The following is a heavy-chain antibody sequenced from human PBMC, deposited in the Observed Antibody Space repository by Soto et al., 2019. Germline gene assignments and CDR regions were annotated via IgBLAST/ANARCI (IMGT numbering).Heavy chain of an antibody. CDR1: GDTFTNYE. D-gene: IGHD3-16*01. V-gene: IGHV1-8*01. CDR3: ATVPRGSRYFYYLDV. J-gene: IGHJ6*03. CDR2: VSLNTGNI. Sequence: QVQLVQSGAEVKKPGASVMVSCEASGDTFTNYEINWVRQATGQGLEWLGWVSLNTGNIGYAQRFQGRVSMTANPSISTAYMELSSLRSEDTAVYYCATVPRGSRYFYYLDVWGKGTTVIVSS.